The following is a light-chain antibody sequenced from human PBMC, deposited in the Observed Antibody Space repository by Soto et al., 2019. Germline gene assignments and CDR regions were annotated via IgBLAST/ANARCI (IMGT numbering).Light chain of an antibody. V-gene: IGKV1-8*01. CDR1: QGISSY. CDR3: QQYYSYPPA. J-gene: IGKJ1*01. Sequence: AIRMTQSPSSFSASIGDRVTITCRASQGISSYLAWYQQKPGKAPKLLIYAASTLQSGVPSRFSGSGSGTDFTLTISCLQSEDFATYYCQQYYSYPPAFGQGTKVEIK. CDR2: AAS.